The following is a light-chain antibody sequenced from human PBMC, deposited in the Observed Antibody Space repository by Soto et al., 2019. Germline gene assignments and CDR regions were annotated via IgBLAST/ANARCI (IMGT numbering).Light chain of an antibody. J-gene: IGKJ2*01. CDR2: GAS. CDR3: QQYGTSSLYT. CDR1: QSVSNSY. V-gene: IGKV3-20*01. Sequence: EIVLTQSPGTLSLSPGERATLSCRASQSVSNSYLAWYQQKPGQAPRLLIYGASSRATGIPDRFSGSGSGTDFTLTIDRLEPEDFALYYCQQYGTSSLYTFGQGTKLEIK.